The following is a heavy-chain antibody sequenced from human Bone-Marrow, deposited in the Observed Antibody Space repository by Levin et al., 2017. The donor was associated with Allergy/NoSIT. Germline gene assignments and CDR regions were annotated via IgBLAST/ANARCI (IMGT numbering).Heavy chain of an antibody. CDR2: IYSGGST. V-gene: IGHV3-66*02. CDR1: GFTVSSNY. CDR3: ARYNYYGSGGLFDP. J-gene: IGHJ5*02. D-gene: IGHD3-10*01. Sequence: ASETLSLTCAASGFTVSSNYMSWVRQAPGKGLEWVSVIYSGGSTYYADSVKGRFTISRDNSKNTLYLQMNSLRAEDTAVYYCARYNYYGSGGLFDPWGQGTLVTVSS.